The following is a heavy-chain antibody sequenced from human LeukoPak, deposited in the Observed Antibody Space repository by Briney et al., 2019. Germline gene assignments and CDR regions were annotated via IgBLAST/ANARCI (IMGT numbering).Heavy chain of an antibody. CDR1: GFTFSSYA. Sequence: GGSLRLSCAASGFTFSSYAMHWVRQAPGKGLEWVAVISYDGSNKYYADSVKGRFTISRDNSKNTLYLQMNSLRAEDTAVYYCAKDSAYYGSGSYSKYYFDYWGQGTLVTVSS. D-gene: IGHD3-10*01. J-gene: IGHJ4*02. CDR2: ISYDGSNK. V-gene: IGHV3-30*04. CDR3: AKDSAYYGSGSYSKYYFDY.